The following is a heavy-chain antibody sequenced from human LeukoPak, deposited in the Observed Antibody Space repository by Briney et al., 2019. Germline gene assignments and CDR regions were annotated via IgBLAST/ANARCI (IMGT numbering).Heavy chain of an antibody. CDR1: GFTFRNYG. Sequence: GGSLRLSCAASGFTFRNYGMHWVRQVPGKGLEWLGVVTYDGSKAFYADSVKGRLTISRDNSKNTLYLQMNTLRVEDRAVYFCAKDQRTMTRRMDVWGQGTAAIVSS. D-gene: IGHD2-2*01. J-gene: IGHJ6*02. V-gene: IGHV3-30*18. CDR3: AKDQRTMTRRMDV. CDR2: VTYDGSKA.